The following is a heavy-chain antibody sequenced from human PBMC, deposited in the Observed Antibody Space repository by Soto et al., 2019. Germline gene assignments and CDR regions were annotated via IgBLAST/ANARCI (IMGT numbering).Heavy chain of an antibody. CDR2: ISAFNGNT. V-gene: IGHV1-18*01. CDR3: ARWVEATDWFDP. Sequence: ASVKVSCKASGYTFTSYGISWVRQAPGQGLEWMGWISAFNGNTNYAQKLQGRVTMTTDTSTSTAYMELRSLRSDDTAVYYCARWVEATDWFDPWGQGTLVTVSS. CDR1: GYTFTSYG. J-gene: IGHJ5*02. D-gene: IGHD2-15*01.